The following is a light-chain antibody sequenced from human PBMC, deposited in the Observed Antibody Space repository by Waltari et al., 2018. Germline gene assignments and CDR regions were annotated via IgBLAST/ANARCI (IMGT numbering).Light chain of an antibody. CDR1: TNDIGSYDY. V-gene: IGLV2-8*01. CDR3: SSYVASRIV. CDR2: EVS. J-gene: IGLJ2*01. Sequence: QSALTQPPSASGSPGQSVTLSCTGTTNDIGSYDYVSWYQHHPGKAPKLIIYEVSNRPSAVSKRFSGSKSGSTASLTVSALQVEDEAIYYCSSYVASRIVFGGGTRLTVL.